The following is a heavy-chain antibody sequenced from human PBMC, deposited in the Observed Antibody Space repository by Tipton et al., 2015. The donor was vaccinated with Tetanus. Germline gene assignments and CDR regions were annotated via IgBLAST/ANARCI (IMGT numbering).Heavy chain of an antibody. CDR2: IHSSGRT. D-gene: IGHD5-12*01. J-gene: IGHJ4*02. CDR1: GDSITNYY. V-gene: IGHV4-59*01. Sequence: TLSLTCTVSGDSITNYYWSWVRQSPGRGLEWIGYIHSSGRTNYNPSLKSRVTISLDTPKNQFSLKLSSVTATDTPVYYCASRAWDGYDSPYDYWGQGTLVPVSS. CDR3: ASRAWDGYDSPYDY.